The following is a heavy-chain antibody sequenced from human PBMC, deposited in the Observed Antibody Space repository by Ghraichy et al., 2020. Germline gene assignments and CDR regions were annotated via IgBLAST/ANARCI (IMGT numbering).Heavy chain of an antibody. Sequence: GGSLRLSCAASGFTFSDHYMDWVRQAPGKGLEWVGRTRNKANSYTTEYAASVKGRFTISRDDSKNSLYLQMNSLKTEDTAVYYCAREPLLRYFDWFPHYYYYGMDVWGQGTTVTVSS. D-gene: IGHD3-9*01. J-gene: IGHJ6*02. V-gene: IGHV3-72*01. CDR3: AREPLLRYFDWFPHYYYYGMDV. CDR1: GFTFSDHY. CDR2: TRNKANSYTT.